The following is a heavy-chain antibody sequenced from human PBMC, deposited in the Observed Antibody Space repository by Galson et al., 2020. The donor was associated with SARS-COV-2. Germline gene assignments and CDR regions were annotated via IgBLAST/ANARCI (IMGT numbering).Heavy chain of an antibody. CDR2: VYYSGST. V-gene: IGHV4-39*01. J-gene: IGHJ4*02. CDR3: ASRPVPTQYSSWSGLDY. Sequence: SETLSLTCTVSRGSISTSYYFWGWIRQPPGQRLECIGCVYYSGSTFYTPSLKTRISISVVTSKYQFFRRLSSVTAAATAVYYCASRPVPTQYSSWSGLDYWGQGSLVTVSS. CDR1: RGSISTSYYF. D-gene: IGHD6-6*01.